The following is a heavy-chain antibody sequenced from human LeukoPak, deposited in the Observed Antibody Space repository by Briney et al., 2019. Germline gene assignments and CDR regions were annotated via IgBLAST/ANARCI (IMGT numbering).Heavy chain of an antibody. D-gene: IGHD3-22*01. J-gene: IGHJ4*02. CDR2: ISSSGEFT. CDR3: VKDRPNYYESNGDYYKRDGDF. V-gene: IGHV3-23*01. CDR1: GFTFHNFA. Sequence: GGSLRPSFAASGFTFHNFAMSWVRQAPGKGLEWVSYISSSGEFTFYADSVKGRFTIFRDNSRYTLYLQMNSLRAEDAAMYYCVKDRPNYYESNGDYYKRDGDFWGQGTLVTVSA.